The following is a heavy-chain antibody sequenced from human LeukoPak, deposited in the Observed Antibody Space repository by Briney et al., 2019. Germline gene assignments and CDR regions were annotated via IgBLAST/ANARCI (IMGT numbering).Heavy chain of an antibody. CDR1: GFTFSSYA. D-gene: IGHD4-17*01. CDR2: ISGSGDTT. Sequence: GGSLRLSCATSGFTFSSYALTWVRQAPGMGLEWVSAISGSGDTTYYADSVKGRFTISRDNSKNTLYLQMNSLRAEDTAVYYCAKDSAVTTVDYWGQGTLVTVSS. V-gene: IGHV3-23*01. J-gene: IGHJ4*02. CDR3: AKDSAVTTVDY.